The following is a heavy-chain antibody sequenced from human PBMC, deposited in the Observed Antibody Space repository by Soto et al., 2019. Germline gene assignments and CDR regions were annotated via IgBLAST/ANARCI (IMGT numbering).Heavy chain of an antibody. CDR3: AKDESGPIDC. CDR2: ISGSGGST. CDR1: GFTFRSYA. D-gene: IGHD1-26*01. Sequence: EVQLAESGGGLIQPGASLRLSCAASGFTFRSYAMSWVRQAPGKGLEWVSGISGSGGSTYYADSVKGRFTISRDNFKNMLYLQMNSLRAEDTAVYYCAKDESGPIDCWGQGTLVTVSS. J-gene: IGHJ4*02. V-gene: IGHV3-23*04.